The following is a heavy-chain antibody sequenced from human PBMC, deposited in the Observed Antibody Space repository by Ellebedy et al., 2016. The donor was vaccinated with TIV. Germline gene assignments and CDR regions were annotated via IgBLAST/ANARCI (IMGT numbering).Heavy chain of an antibody. CDR1: GFTFTTYA. D-gene: IGHD3-16*01. CDR2: IGTGGNK. V-gene: IGHV3-23*01. Sequence: GESLKISCAASGFTFTTYAMHWVRQAPGKGLEWVSGIGTGGNKYYADSVKGRFTISRDNSKNTLYLQMNSLRAEDTAIYYCAKDQIGGDGRWVFDIWGQGTMVTVSS. CDR3: AKDQIGGDGRWVFDI. J-gene: IGHJ3*02.